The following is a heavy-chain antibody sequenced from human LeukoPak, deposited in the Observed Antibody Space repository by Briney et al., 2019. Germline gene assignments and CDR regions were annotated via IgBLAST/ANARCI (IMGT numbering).Heavy chain of an antibody. V-gene: IGHV4-34*01. CDR3: ARGPPTDYYDSSGFYYVFDY. CDR2: INHSGST. CDR1: GGSFSGYY. Sequence: PSETLSLTCAAYGGSFSGYYRSWIRQPPGKGLEWIGEINHSGSTTYNPSPKSRVTISVDTSKNQFSLKMSSVTAADTAVYFCARGPPTDYYDSSGFYYVFDYWGQGTLVAVSS. J-gene: IGHJ4*02. D-gene: IGHD3-22*01.